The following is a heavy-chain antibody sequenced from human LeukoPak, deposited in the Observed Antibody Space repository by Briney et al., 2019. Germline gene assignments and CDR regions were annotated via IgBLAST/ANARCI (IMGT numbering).Heavy chain of an antibody. D-gene: IGHD2-2*01. V-gene: IGHV3-30*02. J-gene: IGHJ5*02. CDR1: GFTFRSFG. CDR3: AGVPAAMGYWFDP. Sequence: GGSLRLSCGASGFTFRSFGMHWVRQAPGKGLEWVAVIWHDGSYQYYADSVKGRFTISRDNSKNTLYLQMNSLRAEDTAVYYCAGVPAAMGYWFDPWGQGTLVTVSS. CDR2: IWHDGSYQ.